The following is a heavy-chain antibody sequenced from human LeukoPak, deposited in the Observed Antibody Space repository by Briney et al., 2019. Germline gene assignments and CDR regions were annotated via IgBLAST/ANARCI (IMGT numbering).Heavy chain of an antibody. CDR2: ISYDGSNK. J-gene: IGHJ5*02. Sequence: PGGSLRLSCAASGFTFSSYAMHWVRQAPGKGLEWVAVISYDGSNKYYADSVKGRFTISRDNSKNTLYLQMNSLRAEDTAVYYCARGPPFDPWGQETLVTVSS. CDR1: GFTFSSYA. V-gene: IGHV3-30*04. CDR3: ARGPPFDP.